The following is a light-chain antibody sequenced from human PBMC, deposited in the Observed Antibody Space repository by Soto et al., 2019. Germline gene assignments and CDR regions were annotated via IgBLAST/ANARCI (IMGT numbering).Light chain of an antibody. CDR1: SSDVGGYNS. CDR2: EXX. Sequence: QSVLAQPASVSGSPGQSITISCTGTSSDVGGYNSVSWYQHHPGKAPKLMIYEXXNRXSGVSDRFSGYKSGNTAYPTISGLQAEDEAEYYCSSYTTSTGLEYVFGTGNKVPLL. V-gene: IGLV2-14*01. J-gene: IGLJ1*01. CDR3: SSYTTSTGLEYV.